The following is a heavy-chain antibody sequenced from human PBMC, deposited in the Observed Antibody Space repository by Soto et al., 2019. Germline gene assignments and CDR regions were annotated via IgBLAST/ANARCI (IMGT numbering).Heavy chain of an antibody. CDR2: VLPILGKP. CDR3: ARGSHYLSTGYDVDN. D-gene: IGHD2-2*01. J-gene: IGHJ4*02. V-gene: IGHV1-69*01. CDR1: GGVFSNYA. Sequence: QVQLVQSGAEVRKPGSSVKVSCKASGGVFSNYAITWARQAPGEGLEWVGGVLPILGKPNYAPKFQGRVPVTADESTTTGYMELKTLTSADTAIYYCARGSHYLSTGYDVDNCVQGTLVTVSS.